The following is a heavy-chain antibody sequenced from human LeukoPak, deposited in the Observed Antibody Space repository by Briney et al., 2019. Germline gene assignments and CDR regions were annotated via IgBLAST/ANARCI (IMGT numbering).Heavy chain of an antibody. J-gene: IGHJ4*02. V-gene: IGHV3-21*01. D-gene: IGHD3-22*01. CDR3: ARDSDSSGYYLDY. Sequence: GGSLRLSCAASGFTFSSYSMNWVRRAPGKGLEWVSSISSSSSYIYYADSVKGRFTISRDNAKNSLYLQMNSLRAEDTAVYYCARDSDSSGYYLDYWGQGTLVTVSS. CDR2: ISSSSSYI. CDR1: GFTFSSYS.